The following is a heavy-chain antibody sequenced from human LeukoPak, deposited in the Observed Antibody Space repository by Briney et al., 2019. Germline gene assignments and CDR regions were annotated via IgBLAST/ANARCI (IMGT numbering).Heavy chain of an antibody. CDR3: ARRKRDIVVVVAATGYFDY. Sequence: PSETLSLTCTVSGGSISSYYWSWIRQPPGKGLEWIGYIYYSGSTNYNPSLKSRVTISVDTSKNQFSLKLSSVTAADTAVYYCARRKRDIVVVVAATGYFDYWGQGTLVTVSS. J-gene: IGHJ4*02. D-gene: IGHD2-15*01. CDR1: GGSISSYY. V-gene: IGHV4-59*12. CDR2: IYYSGST.